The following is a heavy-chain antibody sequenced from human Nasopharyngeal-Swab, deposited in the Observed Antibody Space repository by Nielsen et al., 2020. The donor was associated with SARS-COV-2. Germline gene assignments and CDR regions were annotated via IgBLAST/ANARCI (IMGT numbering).Heavy chain of an antibody. D-gene: IGHD6-13*01. Sequence: SETLSLTFALYGGSFSGYYWSWIRQPPGKGLEWIGEINHSGSTDYNPSHKSRVTISLDTSKNQYSLKLRSVTAAATAVYYCAEKGYTSSWYFYWGQGALVPFSS. V-gene: IGHV4-34*01. CDR1: GGSFSGYY. J-gene: IGHJ4*02. CDR3: AEKGYTSSWYFY. CDR2: INHSGST.